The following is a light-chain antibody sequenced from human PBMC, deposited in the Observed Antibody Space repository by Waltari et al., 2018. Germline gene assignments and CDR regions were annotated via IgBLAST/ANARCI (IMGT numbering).Light chain of an antibody. Sequence: DIEMTQSPESLAVSLGERITLNCKSGRSVLSISNHRNYLAWYQHKPGQPPKLLLYWASTRTSGVPERFIGSGSGTDFTLTITSLQAEDVAVYYCQQYYNIPLTFGGGTKLEIK. CDR2: WAS. CDR1: RSVLSISNHRNY. CDR3: QQYYNIPLT. V-gene: IGKV4-1*01. J-gene: IGKJ4*01.